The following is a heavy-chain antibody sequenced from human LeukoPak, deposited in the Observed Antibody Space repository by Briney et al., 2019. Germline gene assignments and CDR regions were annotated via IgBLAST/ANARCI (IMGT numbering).Heavy chain of an antibody. CDR1: GYTFTSYY. V-gene: IGHV1-46*01. Sequence: GASVKVSCKASGYTFTSYYMHRVRQAPGQGLEWMGIINPSGGSTSYAQKFQGRVTMTRDTSTSTVYMELSSLRSEDTAVYYCARDRRMEQWLRSTAEYYYGMDVWGQGTTVTVSS. CDR2: INPSGGST. J-gene: IGHJ6*02. D-gene: IGHD6-19*01. CDR3: ARDRRMEQWLRSTAEYYYGMDV.